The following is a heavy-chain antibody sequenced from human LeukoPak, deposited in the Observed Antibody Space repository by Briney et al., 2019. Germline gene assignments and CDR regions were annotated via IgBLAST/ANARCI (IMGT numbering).Heavy chain of an antibody. J-gene: IGHJ2*01. Sequence: PSETLSLTCSVSGGSISSYYWSWIRQPPGKGLEWIGYIYNSGSTNYNPSLKSRISISIDTSRNQFSLKLSSVTAADTVVYYCARNYITVAGTHDYWYFDLWGRGTLVTVSS. D-gene: IGHD6-19*01. CDR2: IYNSGST. CDR1: GGSISSYY. V-gene: IGHV4-59*01. CDR3: ARNYITVAGTHDYWYFDL.